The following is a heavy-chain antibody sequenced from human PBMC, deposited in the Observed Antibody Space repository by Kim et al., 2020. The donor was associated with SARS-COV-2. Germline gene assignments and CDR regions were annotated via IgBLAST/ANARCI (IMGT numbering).Heavy chain of an antibody. D-gene: IGHD3-9*01. CDR3: ARDGGGDVLRYFDWFSSGGMDV. CDR2: IYYSGST. CDR1: GGSISSSSYY. Sequence: SETLSLTCTVSGGSISSSSYYWGWIRQPPGKGLEWIGSIYYSGSTYYNPSLKSRVTISVDTSKNQLSLKLSSVTAADTAVYYCARDGGGDVLRYFDWFSSGGMDVWGQGTTVTVSS. J-gene: IGHJ6*02. V-gene: IGHV4-39*07.